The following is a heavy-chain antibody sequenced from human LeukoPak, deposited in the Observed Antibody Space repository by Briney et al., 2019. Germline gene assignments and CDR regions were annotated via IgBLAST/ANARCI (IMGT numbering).Heavy chain of an antibody. J-gene: IGHJ4*02. CDR1: GHNFTNYW. D-gene: IGHD2-21*02. CDR3: ARQPATAHVDY. V-gene: IGHV5-51*01. Sequence: PGGSLRLSCKGSGHNFTNYWIGWVRQMPGKGLEWMGIIYLFDSDAKYSPSFQGQVTISADKSISTAYLQWSSLKASDTAMYYCARQPATAHVDYWGQGTLVTVSS. CDR2: IYLFDSDA.